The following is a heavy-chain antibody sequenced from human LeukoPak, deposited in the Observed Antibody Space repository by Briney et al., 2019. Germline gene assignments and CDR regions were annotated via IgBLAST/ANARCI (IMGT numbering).Heavy chain of an antibody. D-gene: IGHD2-15*01. CDR3: AKLVVVAARFDY. J-gene: IGHJ4*02. Sequence: PGGSLRLSCAASGFTFSSYAMHWVRQAPGKGLEWVAVISYDGSNKYYADSVKGRFTISRDNSKNTLYLQMNSLRAEDTAVYYYAKLVVVAARFDYWGQGTLVTVSS. CDR1: GFTFSSYA. V-gene: IGHV3-30*04. CDR2: ISYDGSNK.